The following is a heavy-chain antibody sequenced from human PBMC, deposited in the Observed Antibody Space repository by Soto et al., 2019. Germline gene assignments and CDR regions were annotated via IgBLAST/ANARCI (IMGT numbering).Heavy chain of an antibody. CDR1: GYTFTSYD. J-gene: IGHJ6*02. D-gene: IGHD3-22*01. CDR3: ARLMYYYDSSGYYQAHYYYGMDV. V-gene: IGHV1-8*01. Sequence: QVQLVQSGAEVKKPGASVKVSCKASGYTFTSYDIIWVRQATGQGLEWMGWMNPNSGNTGYAQKFQGRVTMTRNTSXSXXYMELSSLRSEDTAVYYCARLMYYYDSSGYYQAHYYYGMDVWGQGTTVTVSS. CDR2: MNPNSGNT.